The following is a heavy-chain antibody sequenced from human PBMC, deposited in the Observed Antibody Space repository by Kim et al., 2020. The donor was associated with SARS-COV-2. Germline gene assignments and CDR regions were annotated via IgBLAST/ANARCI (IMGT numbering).Heavy chain of an antibody. V-gene: IGHV4-34*01. Sequence: SETLSLTCAVYGGSFSGYYWSWIRQPPGKGLEWIGEINHSGSTNYNPSLKSRVTISVDTSKNQFSLKLSSVTAADTAVYYCARGSRGYRGIAYWGQGTLVTVSS. J-gene: IGHJ4*02. CDR3: ARGSRGYRGIAY. CDR1: GGSFSGYY. CDR2: INHSGST. D-gene: IGHD5-18*01.